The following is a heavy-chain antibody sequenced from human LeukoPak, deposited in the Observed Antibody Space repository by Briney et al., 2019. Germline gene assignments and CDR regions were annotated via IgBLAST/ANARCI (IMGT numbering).Heavy chain of an antibody. V-gene: IGHV3-74*01. J-gene: IGHJ6*02. CDR3: TRVQAGRSGLMDV. CDR2: ISPEGSGT. D-gene: IGHD2-8*02. Sequence: GGSLRFSCAASGFTFSNAWMHWVRQAPGKGLVWVSRISPEGSGTTYADSVKGRFTISRDNSKNTLYLQMNSLRDEDAAVYHCTRVQAGRSGLMDVWGRGTTVTVSS. CDR1: GFTFSNAW.